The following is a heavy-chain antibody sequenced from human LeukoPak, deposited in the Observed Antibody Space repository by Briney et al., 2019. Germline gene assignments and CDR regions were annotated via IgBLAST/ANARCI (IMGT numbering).Heavy chain of an antibody. J-gene: IGHJ4*02. CDR3: ARDWDSSGPYYFDY. V-gene: IGHV3-21*01. CDR1: GFTFSSHS. CDR2: ISSSSSYI. D-gene: IGHD6-19*01. Sequence: GGSLRLSCAASGFTFSSHSMNWVRQAPGKGLEWVSSISSSSSYIYYADSVKGRFTISRDNAKNSLYLQMNSLRAEDTAVYYCARDWDSSGPYYFDYWGQGTLVTVSS.